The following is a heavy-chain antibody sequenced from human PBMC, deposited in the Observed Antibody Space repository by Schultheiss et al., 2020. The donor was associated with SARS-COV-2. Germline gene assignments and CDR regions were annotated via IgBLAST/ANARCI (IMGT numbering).Heavy chain of an antibody. J-gene: IGHJ4*02. CDR3: AKDFGVGFSSMPYFDF. CDR1: GFTFSRYA. CDR2: ISGSGNST. V-gene: IGHV3-23*01. D-gene: IGHD3-10*01. Sequence: GGSLRLSCAASGFTFSRYAVSWVRQAPGKGLEWVSTISGSGNSTYYADSVKGRYTISRDNSKNTLYLQMNSLRAEDTAIYYCAKDFGVGFSSMPYFDFWGQGTLVTVSS.